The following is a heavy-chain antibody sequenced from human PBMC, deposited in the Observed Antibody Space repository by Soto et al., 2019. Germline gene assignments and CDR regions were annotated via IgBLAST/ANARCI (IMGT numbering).Heavy chain of an antibody. CDR1: GFTFSNAW. J-gene: IGHJ4*02. V-gene: IGHV3-15*01. D-gene: IGHD2-8*01. Sequence: EVQLVESGGGLVKPGGSLRLSCAGSGFTFSNAWMSWVRRAPGKGLEWVGRIKSDAYGGAIDYAAPVKGRFTISRDDSKTTLFLQINNLRAEATAVYSCTTTKGRLEPPTNDFWGQATPVLVSS. CDR3: TTTKGRLEPPTNDF. CDR2: IKSDAYGGAI.